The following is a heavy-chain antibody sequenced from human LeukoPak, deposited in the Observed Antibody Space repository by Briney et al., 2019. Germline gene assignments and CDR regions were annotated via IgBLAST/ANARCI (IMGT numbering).Heavy chain of an antibody. Sequence: ASVKVSCKASGYTFTGYYMHWVRQAPGQGLEWMGWINPNGGGTNYAQKFQGRVTMTRDTSISTAYMELSRLRSDDTAVYYCARGSYYVTYFDYWGQGTLVTVSS. V-gene: IGHV1-2*02. D-gene: IGHD3-22*01. CDR2: INPNGGGT. CDR3: ARGSYYVTYFDY. CDR1: GYTFTGYY. J-gene: IGHJ4*02.